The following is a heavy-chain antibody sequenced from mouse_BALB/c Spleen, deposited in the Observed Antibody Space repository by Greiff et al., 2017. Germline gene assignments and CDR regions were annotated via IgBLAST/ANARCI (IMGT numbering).Heavy chain of an antibody. V-gene: IGHV2-9*02. D-gene: IGHD1-1*01. CDR2: IWAGGST. CDR3: ARGGYYGSSLLLYAMDY. CDR1: GFSLTSYG. J-gene: IGHJ4*01. Sequence: QVQLKESGPGLVAPSQSLSITCTVSGFSLTSYGVHWVRQPPGKGLEWLGVIWAGGSTNYNSALMSRLSISKDNSKSQVFLKMNSLQTDDTAMYYCARGGYYGSSLLLYAMDYWGQGTSVTVSS.